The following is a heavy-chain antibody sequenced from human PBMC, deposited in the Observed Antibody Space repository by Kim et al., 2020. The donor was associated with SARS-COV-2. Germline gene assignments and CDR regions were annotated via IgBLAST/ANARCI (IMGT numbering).Heavy chain of an antibody. Sequence: SVKVSCKASGGTFSSYAISWVRQAPGQGLEWMGGIIPIFGTANYAQKFQGRVTITADESTSTAYMELSSLRSEDTAVYYCARDGTTYYDSSGYYYGAFDIWGQGTMVTVSS. CDR1: GGTFSSYA. CDR3: ARDGTTYYDSSGYYYGAFDI. V-gene: IGHV1-69*13. D-gene: IGHD3-22*01. CDR2: IIPIFGTA. J-gene: IGHJ3*02.